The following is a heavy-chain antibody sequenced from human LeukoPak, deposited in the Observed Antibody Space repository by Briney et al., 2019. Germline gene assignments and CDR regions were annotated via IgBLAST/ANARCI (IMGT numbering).Heavy chain of an antibody. V-gene: IGHV3-23*01. Sequence: PGGSLRLSCAASGFTFRSYGMHWVRQAPGKGLEWVSGISGSGGGTHYADSVKGRFTISRDNSKNTLSLQMNSLRAEDTAVYHCAKSIVVVPAASDYFDYWGQGTLVTVSS. CDR2: ISGSGGGT. CDR3: AKSIVVVPAASDYFDY. J-gene: IGHJ4*02. D-gene: IGHD2-2*01. CDR1: GFTFRSYG.